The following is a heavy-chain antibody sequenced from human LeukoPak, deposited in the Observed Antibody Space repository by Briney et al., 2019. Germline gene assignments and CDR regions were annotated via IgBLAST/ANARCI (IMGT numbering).Heavy chain of an antibody. CDR2: TNSGGTST. V-gene: IGHV3-23*01. J-gene: IGHJ4*02. CDR3: AKQSYARSLGE. D-gene: IGHD2-8*01. Sequence: GSLRLSCATSGFPFSDFSMSWVRQAPGKGLEWISTTNSGGTSTYYAESVKGRFTISRDNSKNTLYPQMSSLRVEDTAVYYCAKQSYARSLGEGGPGTLVSVSS. CDR1: GFPFSDFS.